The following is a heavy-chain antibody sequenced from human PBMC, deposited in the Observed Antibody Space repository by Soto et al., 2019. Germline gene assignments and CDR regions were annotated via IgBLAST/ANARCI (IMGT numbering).Heavy chain of an antibody. CDR1: GGSISSSNW. V-gene: IGHV4-4*02. J-gene: IGHJ6*02. Sequence: QVQLQESGPGLVKPSGTLSLTCAVSGGSISSSNWWSWVRQPPGKGLEWIGEIYHSGSTNYNPSLQSRAXXPXHXXKVQSSLKLSSVTAAATAVYSCASPYSNDHYGMDAWGQGTTVTVSS. CDR2: IYHSGST. D-gene: IGHD4-4*01. CDR3: ASPYSNDHYGMDA.